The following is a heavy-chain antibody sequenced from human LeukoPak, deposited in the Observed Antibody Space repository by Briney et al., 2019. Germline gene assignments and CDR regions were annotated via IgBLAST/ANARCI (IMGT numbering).Heavy chain of an antibody. CDR3: ARDTSGYCSTSRCYGSWYFDL. CDR2: ISYDGSNK. CDR1: GFTFSSYG. V-gene: IGHV3-30*03. J-gene: IGHJ2*01. Sequence: GRSLRLSCAASGFTFSSYGMHWVRQAPGKGLEWVSVISYDGSNKYYADSVKGRFTISRDNSKNTLYLQMNSLRAEDTAVYYCARDTSGYCSTSRCYGSWYFDLWGRGTLVTVSS. D-gene: IGHD2-2*01.